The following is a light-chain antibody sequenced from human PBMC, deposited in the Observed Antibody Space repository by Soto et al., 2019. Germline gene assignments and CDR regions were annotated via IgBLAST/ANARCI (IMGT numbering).Light chain of an antibody. Sequence: AIQMTQSPSSVSASVGDRVTITCRASQGIRNELGWYQQKPGKAPKLLIYSASSLQRGVPSRFSGSGSGTDLILTISGVQAGDFASYCWVQDFTSPRTFGQGTKV. J-gene: IGKJ1*01. CDR2: SAS. CDR1: QGIRNE. V-gene: IGKV1-6*01. CDR3: VQDFTSPRT.